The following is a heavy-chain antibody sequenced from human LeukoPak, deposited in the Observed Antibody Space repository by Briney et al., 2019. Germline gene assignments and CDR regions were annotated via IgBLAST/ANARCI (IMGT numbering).Heavy chain of an antibody. J-gene: IGHJ6*02. CDR3: ARDLRRITMIVVAYYYYGMGV. CDR2: ISYDGNNK. CDR1: GFTFSSYG. D-gene: IGHD3-22*01. V-gene: IGHV3-30*12. Sequence: GGSLRLSCAASGFTFSSYGMHWVRQAPGKGLEWVAVISYDGNNKYYADSVKGRFTISRDNSKNTLYLQMNSLRAEDTAVYYCARDLRRITMIVVAYYYYGMGVWGQGTTVTVSS.